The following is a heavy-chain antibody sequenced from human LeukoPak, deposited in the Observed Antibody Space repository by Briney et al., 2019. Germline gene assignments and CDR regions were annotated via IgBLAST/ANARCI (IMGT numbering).Heavy chain of an antibody. CDR3: ARGHYVFLTSSYKWPPNY. J-gene: IGHJ4*02. Sequence: GGSLRLSCVASGFTFSNFAMSWVRQAPGKGLEWVSSITSGGGYTYYADSVKGRFTTSRDNAKNSLSLRLDSLRAEDTAVYYCARGHYVFLTSSYKWPPNYGARGTLVTVP. V-gene: IGHV3-21*06. CDR1: GFTFSNFA. CDR2: ITSGGGYT. D-gene: IGHD3-9*01.